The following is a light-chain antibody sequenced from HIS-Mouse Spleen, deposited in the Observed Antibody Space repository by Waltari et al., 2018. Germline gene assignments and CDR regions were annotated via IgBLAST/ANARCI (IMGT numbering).Light chain of an antibody. V-gene: IGLV1-44*01. CDR1: SSNIGSNT. CDR3: AAWDDSLNGYV. J-gene: IGLJ1*01. CDR2: MNN. Sequence: QSVLTQPPSASGTPGQRVTISCSGSSSNIGSNTVNWYQQLPGTAPNLLNYMNNQRPSGVPDRCSGSKSGTAASLAISGLQSEDEADYYCAAWDDSLNGYVFGTGTKVTVL.